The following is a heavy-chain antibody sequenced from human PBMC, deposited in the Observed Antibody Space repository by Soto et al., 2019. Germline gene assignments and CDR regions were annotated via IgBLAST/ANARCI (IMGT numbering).Heavy chain of an antibody. Sequence: QVQLVESGGGVVQPGRSLRLSCAASGFTFSSYGMHWVRQAPGKGLEWVAVISYDGSNKYYADSVKGRFTISRDNSKNTLYLQMNSLGAEDTTVYYCAKAHTLAVAGALTDYWGQGTLVTVSS. CDR2: ISYDGSNK. D-gene: IGHD6-19*01. CDR1: GFTFSSYG. CDR3: AKAHTLAVAGALTDY. J-gene: IGHJ4*02. V-gene: IGHV3-30*18.